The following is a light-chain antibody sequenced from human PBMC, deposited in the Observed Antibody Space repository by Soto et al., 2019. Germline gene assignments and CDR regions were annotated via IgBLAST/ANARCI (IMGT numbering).Light chain of an antibody. V-gene: IGKV1-5*03. CDR1: QSISIW. CDR2: KAS. CDR3: QQYNSYWT. Sequence: DIQMTQSPSTLSASIGDRVSSXXRASQSISIWLAWYQQKPGKAPXILIYKASSLESGVPSRFSGRGSGTEFTLTISSLQPDDFATYYCQQYNSYWTFGQGTKVDI. J-gene: IGKJ1*01.